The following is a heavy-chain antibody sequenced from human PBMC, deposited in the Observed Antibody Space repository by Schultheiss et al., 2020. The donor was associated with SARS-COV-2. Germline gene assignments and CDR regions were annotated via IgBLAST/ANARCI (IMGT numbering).Heavy chain of an antibody. Sequence: ASVKVSCKVSGYTLTELSMHWVRQAPGQGLEWMGWISAYNGNTNYAQKLQGRVTMTTDTSTSTAYMELSSLRSEDTAVYYCARSGPAAIFGIYYYYYGMDVWGQGTTVTVSS. V-gene: IGHV1-18*01. J-gene: IGHJ6*02. CDR2: ISAYNGNT. D-gene: IGHD2-2*02. CDR1: GYTLTELS. CDR3: ARSGPAAIFGIYYYYYGMDV.